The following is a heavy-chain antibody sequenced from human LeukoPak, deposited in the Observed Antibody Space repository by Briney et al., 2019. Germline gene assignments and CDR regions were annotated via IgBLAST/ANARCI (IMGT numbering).Heavy chain of an antibody. CDR2: ISSSSSFI. V-gene: IGHV3-21*04. D-gene: IGHD1-7*01. Sequence: PGGSLRLSCAASGLNFNSYSMNWVRQAPGKGLEWVSSISSSSSFIYYADSLKGRFTISRDNAKNSLYLQVNSLRAEDTALYYCAKDIGNYEKYYFDYWGQGTLVTVSS. CDR1: GLNFNSYS. CDR3: AKDIGNYEKYYFDY. J-gene: IGHJ4*02.